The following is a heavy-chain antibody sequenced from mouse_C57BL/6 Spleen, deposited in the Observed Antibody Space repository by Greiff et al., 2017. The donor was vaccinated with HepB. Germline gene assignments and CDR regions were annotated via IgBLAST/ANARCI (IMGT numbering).Heavy chain of an antibody. D-gene: IGHD4-1*01. V-gene: IGHV1-50*01. CDR1: GYTFTSYW. J-gene: IGHJ4*01. Sequence: HVQLQQPGAELVKPGASVKLSCKASGYTFTSYWMQWVKQRPGQGLEWIGEIDPSDSYTNYNQKFKGKATLTVDTSSSTAYMQLSSLTSEDSAVYYCARFQLGRDYYAMDYWGQGTSVTVSS. CDR3: ARFQLGRDYYAMDY. CDR2: IDPSDSYT.